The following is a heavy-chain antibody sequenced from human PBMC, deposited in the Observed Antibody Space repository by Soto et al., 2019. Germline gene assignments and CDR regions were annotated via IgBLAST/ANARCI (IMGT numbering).Heavy chain of an antibody. D-gene: IGHD3-3*01. J-gene: IGHJ6*02. V-gene: IGHV3-48*03. CDR1: GFTFSSYE. Sequence: TGGSLRFSCAASGFTFSSYEMNWVRQAPGQGLEWVSYISDSGGTVYYADSVKGRFTVSRDNAQNSVYLQMNSLRTEDTAVYYCARDLLHYDFWSGYSAYFYYGMDVWGPGTTVTVSS. CDR2: ISDSGGTV. CDR3: ARDLLHYDFWSGYSAYFYYGMDV.